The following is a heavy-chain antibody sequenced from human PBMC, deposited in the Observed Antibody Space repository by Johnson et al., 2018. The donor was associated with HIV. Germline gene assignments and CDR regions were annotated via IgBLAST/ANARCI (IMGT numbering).Heavy chain of an antibody. D-gene: IGHD1-7*01. J-gene: IGHJ3*02. V-gene: IGHV3-7*03. CDR2: IKQDGSEK. Sequence: VQLVESGGGLVQPGGSLRLSCAASGFTFSQFAMHWVRQAPGKGLEWVANIKQDGSEKYYVDSVKGRFTISRDNAKNSLYLQMNSLRAEDTAVYYCARDIIMECCSPFSYNWNSEDAFDIWGQGTMVTVSS. CDR3: ARDIIMECCSPFSYNWNSEDAFDI. CDR1: GFTFSQFA.